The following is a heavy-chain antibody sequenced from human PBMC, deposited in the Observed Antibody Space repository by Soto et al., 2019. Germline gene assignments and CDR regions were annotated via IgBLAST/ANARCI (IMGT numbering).Heavy chain of an antibody. J-gene: IGHJ4*02. CDR3: ARGYDYYDSSGYYPPFDY. D-gene: IGHD3-22*01. CDR1: GFTFSSYA. V-gene: IGHV3-30-3*01. Sequence: QVQLVESGGGVVQPGRSLRLSCAASGFTFSSYAMHWVRQAPGKGLEWVAVISYDGSNKYYADSVKGRFTISRDNSKNTLYLQTNSLRAEDTAVYYCARGYDYYDSSGYYPPFDYWGQGTLVTVSS. CDR2: ISYDGSNK.